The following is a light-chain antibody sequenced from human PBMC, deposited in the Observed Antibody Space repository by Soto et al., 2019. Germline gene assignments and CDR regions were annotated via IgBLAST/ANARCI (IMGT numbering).Light chain of an antibody. V-gene: IGKV3-20*01. CDR2: GAS. CDR3: QQYGSSPPWT. CDR1: QSVSSSY. Sequence: EIVLTQSPGTLSLSPGERATLSCRASQSVSSSYLAWYQQKPGQAPRLLIYGASSRATGIPDRFSGSGSGTDFTLTISRLEAEDFAVYDCQQYGSSPPWTFGQGTKVEIK. J-gene: IGKJ1*01.